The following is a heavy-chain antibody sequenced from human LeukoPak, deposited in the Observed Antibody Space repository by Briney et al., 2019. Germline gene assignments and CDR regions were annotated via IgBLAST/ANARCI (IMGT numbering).Heavy chain of an antibody. CDR2: IWYDGSNK. CDR1: GFTFSSYG. V-gene: IGHV3-33*01. J-gene: IGHJ3*02. D-gene: IGHD2-2*01. Sequence: PGGSLRLSCAASGFTFSSYGMHWVRQAPGKGLEWVAVIWYDGSNKYYADSVKGRFTISRDNSKNTLYRQMNSLRAEDTAVYYCARERGIVVVPAANEGAFDICGQGTMVTVSS. CDR3: ARERGIVVVPAANEGAFDI.